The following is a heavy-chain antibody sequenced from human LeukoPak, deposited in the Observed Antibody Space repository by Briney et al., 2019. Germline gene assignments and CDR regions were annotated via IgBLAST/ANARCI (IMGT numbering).Heavy chain of an antibody. D-gene: IGHD4-17*01. J-gene: IGHJ6*03. Sequence: PGGSLRLSCAASGFTFSSYSMNWVRQAPGKGLEWVSPISSSSSYIYYADSVKGRFTISRDNAKNSLYLQMNSLRAEDTAVYYCARVTAVTIPVYYYYYMDVWGKGTTVTVSS. CDR1: GFTFSSYS. CDR3: ARVTAVTIPVYYYYYMDV. CDR2: ISSSSSYI. V-gene: IGHV3-21*01.